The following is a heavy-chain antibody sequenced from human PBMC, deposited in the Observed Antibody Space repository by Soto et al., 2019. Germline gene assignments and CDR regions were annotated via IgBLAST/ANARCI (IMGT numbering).Heavy chain of an antibody. J-gene: IGHJ4*02. Sequence: EVQLLESGGGLVQPGGSLRLSCAASGFTFSSYAMSWVRQAPGKGLEWVSAISGSGGSTYYADSVKGRFTISRDNSKTTLYLQMNSLRAEDTAVYYCAKVDVVVVAAISYFDYWGQGTLVTVSS. CDR2: ISGSGGST. D-gene: IGHD2-15*01. CDR3: AKVDVVVVAAISYFDY. CDR1: GFTFSSYA. V-gene: IGHV3-23*01.